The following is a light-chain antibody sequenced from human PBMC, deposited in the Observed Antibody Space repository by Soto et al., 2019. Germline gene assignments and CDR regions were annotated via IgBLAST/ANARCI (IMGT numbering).Light chain of an antibody. V-gene: IGKV3-20*01. Sequence: EIVLMQSPGTLSLSPGERATLSCRASQSISSSSLAWYQQKAGQSPRLLIYGSSSRATGIPDRFGGSGSGTDFTLTISRLEPEDFAVYFCQQFGSSPWTFGQGTKVAI. CDR1: QSISSSS. CDR2: GSS. CDR3: QQFGSSPWT. J-gene: IGKJ1*01.